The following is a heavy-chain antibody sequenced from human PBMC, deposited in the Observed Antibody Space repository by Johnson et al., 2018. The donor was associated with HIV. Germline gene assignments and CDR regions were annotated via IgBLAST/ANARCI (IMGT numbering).Heavy chain of an antibody. D-gene: IGHD3-10*01. V-gene: IGHV3-66*02. J-gene: IGHJ3*02. CDR3: ARDALGGWGDAFDI. CDR2: IYSGGRT. CDR1: GFNVSSNY. Sequence: VQLVESGGGLVQPGGSLRLSCAASGFNVSSNYMTWVRQAPGKGLEWVSVIYSGGRTYYADFVQGRFTISRDNSKNTLYLPMGSLRAEDMAVYYCARDALGGWGDAFDIWGQGTMVTVSS.